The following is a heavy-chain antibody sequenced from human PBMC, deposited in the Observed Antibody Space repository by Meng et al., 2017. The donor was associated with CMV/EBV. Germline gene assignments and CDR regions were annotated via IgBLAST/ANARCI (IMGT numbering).Heavy chain of an antibody. CDR1: GYTFSSYY. Sequence: ASVKVSCEASGYTFSSYYMHWVRQAPGQGLEWMGIINPSGGSTSYAQKFQGRVTMTRDTSTSTVYMELSSLRSEDTAVYYCARERATCGGDCYRGWLDPWGQGTLVTVSS. D-gene: IGHD2-21*01. V-gene: IGHV1-46*01. J-gene: IGHJ5*02. CDR2: INPSGGST. CDR3: ARERATCGGDCYRGWLDP.